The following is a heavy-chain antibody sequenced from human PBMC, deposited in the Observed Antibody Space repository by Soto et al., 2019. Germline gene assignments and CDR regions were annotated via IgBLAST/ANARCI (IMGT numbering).Heavy chain of an antibody. CDR1: GRAASTSGCY. Sequence: SVRLSLTGSPAGRAASTSGCYWRRLRYPPGKGLEWIGSIYYSGSTHYNPSLKSRVTISVDTSKNQFSLKLSSVTAADTAVYYCARHSTYYDYVWGSYRSYYFDYWGQG. D-gene: IGHD3-16*02. CDR3: ARHSTYYDYVWGSYRSYYFDY. V-gene: IGHV4-39*01. J-gene: IGHJ4*02. CDR2: IYYSGST.